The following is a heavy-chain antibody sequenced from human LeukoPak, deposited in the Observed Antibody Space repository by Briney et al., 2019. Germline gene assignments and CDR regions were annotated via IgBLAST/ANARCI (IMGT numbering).Heavy chain of an antibody. V-gene: IGHV3-15*01. Sequence: GGSLRLSCVVSGFTFSNFWMIWVRQAPGKGLEWVGRIRSNADGGTPDYAAPARGRFTISRDDSKNTLYLQMNSLKTEDTAVYYCTTFYHEYSPYWGRGTLVTVSS. CDR3: TTFYHEYSPY. CDR1: GFTFSNFW. CDR2: IRSNADGGTP. J-gene: IGHJ4*02. D-gene: IGHD2/OR15-2a*01.